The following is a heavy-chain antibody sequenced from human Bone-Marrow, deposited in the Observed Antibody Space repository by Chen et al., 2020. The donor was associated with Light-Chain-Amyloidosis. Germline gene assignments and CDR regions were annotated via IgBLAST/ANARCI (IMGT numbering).Heavy chain of an antibody. Sequence: QLQLQESGPARVEPSQTLSLTCPVSGASIISSEYYWGWMRQAPGKGLEWIGSIFRGDITYYTSSLKSRVTLSVDTSNNHISLRLRSVTAGDTAIYYCARGPSEVEWGVVKSAFAFDFWGQGTMVTVSS. D-gene: IGHD2-21*01. J-gene: IGHJ3*01. CDR2: IFRGDIT. V-gene: IGHV4-39*07. CDR3: ARGPSEVEWGVVKSAFAFDF. CDR1: GASIISSEYY.